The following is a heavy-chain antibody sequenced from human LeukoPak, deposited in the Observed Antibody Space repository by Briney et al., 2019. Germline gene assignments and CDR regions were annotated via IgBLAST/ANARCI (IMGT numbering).Heavy chain of an antibody. Sequence: ASVKVSCKASGGTFSSYAISWVRQAPGQGLEWMGGIIPIFGTANYAQKFQGRVTITADESTSTAYMELSSLRSEDTAVYYCARVGWFGELPKGVSMFDPWGQGTLVTVSS. CDR2: IIPIFGTA. CDR1: GGTFSSYA. D-gene: IGHD3-10*01. V-gene: IGHV1-69*13. J-gene: IGHJ5*02. CDR3: ARVGWFGELPKGVSMFDP.